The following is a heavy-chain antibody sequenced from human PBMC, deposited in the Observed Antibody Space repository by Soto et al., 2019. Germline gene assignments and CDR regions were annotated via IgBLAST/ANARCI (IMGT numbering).Heavy chain of an antibody. V-gene: IGHV4-59*12. CDR1: GGSISSYY. D-gene: IGHD5-18*01. J-gene: IGHJ4*02. CDR2: IYYSGSI. Sequence: SETLSLTCTVSGGSISSYYWSWIRQPPGRGLEWIGYIYYSGSINYNPSLNSRVTISVDKSKNHFSLNLISVTAADTAVYYCARAARGYSYFDYWGQGTLVTVSS. CDR3: ARAARGYSYFDY.